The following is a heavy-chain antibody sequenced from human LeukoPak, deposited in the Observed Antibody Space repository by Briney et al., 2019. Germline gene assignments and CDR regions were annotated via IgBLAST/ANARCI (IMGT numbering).Heavy chain of an antibody. V-gene: IGHV3-30-3*01. CDR2: ISYDGSNK. Sequence: GGSLRLSCAASGFTFSSYAMHWVRQAPGKGLEWVAVISYDGSNKYYADSVKGRFTISRDNSKNTLYLQMNSLRAEDTAAYYCARLGIAAADFDYWGQGTLVTVSS. CDR3: ARLGIAAADFDY. CDR1: GFTFSSYA. J-gene: IGHJ4*02. D-gene: IGHD6-13*01.